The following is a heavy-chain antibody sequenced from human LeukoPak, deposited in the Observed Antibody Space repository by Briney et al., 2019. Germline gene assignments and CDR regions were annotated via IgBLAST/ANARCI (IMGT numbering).Heavy chain of an antibody. CDR1: GFTFSTYS. CDR2: ISSSRSYI. D-gene: IGHD6-13*01. V-gene: IGHV3-21*01. Sequence: GGSLRLSCAASGFTFSTYSMNWVRQAPGKGLEWVSSISSSRSYIYYADSVKGRFTISRDNAENSLFLQMNSLRVEDTAVYYCAREWQGGIAAAGTRIEGDYWGQGTLVAVSS. CDR3: AREWQGGIAAAGTRIEGDY. J-gene: IGHJ4*02.